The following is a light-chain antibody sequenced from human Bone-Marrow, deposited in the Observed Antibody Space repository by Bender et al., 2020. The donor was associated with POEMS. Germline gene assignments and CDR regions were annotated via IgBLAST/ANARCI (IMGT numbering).Light chain of an antibody. V-gene: IGLV1-44*01. CDR3: AAWDDSLNGQV. J-gene: IGLJ3*02. CDR2: SSH. CDR1: SSNIGAHA. Sequence: QSVLTQPPSASGTPGQRVTISCSGGSSNIGAHAVNWYQHLPGTAPKLLIYSSHRRPSEVPDRFSGSRSGTSASLAISGLQSEDEADYYCAAWDDSLNGQVFGGGTKLTVL.